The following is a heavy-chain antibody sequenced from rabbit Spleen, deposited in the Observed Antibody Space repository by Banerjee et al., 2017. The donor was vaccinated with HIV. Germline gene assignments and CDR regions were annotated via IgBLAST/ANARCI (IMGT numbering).Heavy chain of an antibody. D-gene: IGHD8-1*01. Sequence: QQQLEESGGGLVKPGGTLTLTCKASGFDFTSTYYMNWVRQVPGKGLEWIGYIDPVFGITYYANWVYGRFSISRENAQNTVFLQMTSLTAADTATYFCARDGAGGSYFALWGPGTLVTVS. J-gene: IGHJ6*01. V-gene: IGHV1S43*01. CDR1: GFDFTSTYY. CDR2: IDPVFGIT. CDR3: ARDGAGGSYFAL.